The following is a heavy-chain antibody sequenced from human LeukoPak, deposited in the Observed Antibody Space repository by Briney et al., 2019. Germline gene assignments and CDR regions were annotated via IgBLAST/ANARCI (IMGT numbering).Heavy chain of an antibody. CDR3: KAGTLX. V-gene: IGHV4-34*01. D-gene: IGHD6-19*01. CDR2: IKHSGSP. J-gene: IGHJ4*02. Sequence: PSETLSLTCAVYGGSFSCYYWSWIRQPPGKGLEWMGEIKHSGSPNYNPSLKSRVPISADTSKTQFSLKLSSVPAADTAVYYCKAGTLXWGQGTLVTVS. CDR1: GGSFSCYY.